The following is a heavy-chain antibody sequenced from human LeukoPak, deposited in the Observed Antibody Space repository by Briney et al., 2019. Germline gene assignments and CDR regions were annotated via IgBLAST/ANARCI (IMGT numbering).Heavy chain of an antibody. Sequence: GGAVKVSCKACRCTFTSYYMHWLRQAPGQGLAWMGIINPSGGSTSYAQKFQGRVTMTRDTSTSTVYMELSSLRSEDTAGYYCARAGRRSRTYYYYGMDVGGQGTTVTVSS. CDR1: RCTFTSYY. CDR3: ARAGRRSRTYYYYGMDV. J-gene: IGHJ6*02. V-gene: IGHV1-46*01. D-gene: IGHD2-8*01. CDR2: INPSGGST.